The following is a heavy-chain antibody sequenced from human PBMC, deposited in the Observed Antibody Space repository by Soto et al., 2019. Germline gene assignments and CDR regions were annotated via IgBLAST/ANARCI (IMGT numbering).Heavy chain of an antibody. V-gene: IGHV3-33*01. D-gene: IGHD2-15*01. CDR2: IWYDGSNK. CDR1: GFTFSSYG. J-gene: IGHJ6*03. CDR3: ARDRDCSGGSCYSVYYYYYMDF. Sequence: SLRLSCAASGFTFSSYGMHWVRQAPGKGLEWVAVIWYDGSNKYYADSVKGRFTISRDNSKNTLYLQMNSLRAEDTAVYYCARDRDCSGGSCYSVYYYYYMDFWGKGTTVTVSS.